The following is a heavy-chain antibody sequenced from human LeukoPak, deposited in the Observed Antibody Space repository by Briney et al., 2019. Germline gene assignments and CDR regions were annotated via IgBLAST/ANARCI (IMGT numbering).Heavy chain of an antibody. D-gene: IGHD3-22*01. CDR2: ISYDGSNK. CDR3: AREKERITMIVVVITTHGYGMDV. CDR1: GFTFSSYG. J-gene: IGHJ6*02. V-gene: IGHV3-30*03. Sequence: GGSLRLSCAASGFTFSSYGMHWVRQAPGKGLEWVAVISYDGSNKYYADSVKGRFTISRDNSKNTLYLQMNSLRAEDTAVYYCAREKERITMIVVVITTHGYGMDVWGQGTTVTVSS.